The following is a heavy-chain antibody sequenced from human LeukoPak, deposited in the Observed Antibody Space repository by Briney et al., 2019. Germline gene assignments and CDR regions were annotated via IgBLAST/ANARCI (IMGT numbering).Heavy chain of an antibody. D-gene: IGHD2-15*01. V-gene: IGHV1-2*02. CDR3: ARVSTPYYYYYGMDV. CDR2: INPNSGGT. Sequence: ASVTVSCKASGYTFTGYYMHWVRQAPGQGLEWMGWINPNSGGTNYAQKFQGRVTMTRDTSISTAYMELSRLRSDDTAVYYCARVSTPYYYYYGMDVWGQGTTVTVSS. CDR1: GYTFTGYY. J-gene: IGHJ6*02.